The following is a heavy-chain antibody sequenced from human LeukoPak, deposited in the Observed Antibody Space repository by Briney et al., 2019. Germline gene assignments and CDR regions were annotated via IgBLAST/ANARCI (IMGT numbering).Heavy chain of an antibody. CDR3: VRGGGLGYFDY. D-gene: IGHD3-10*01. Sequence: GGSLRLSCSASGFTFSSYAMHWVRQAPGKGLEYVSAISSNGGSTYYADSVKGRFTISRDNSKNTLYLQMSSLRAEDTAVYYCVRGGGLGYFDYWGQGTLVTVSS. CDR1: GFTFSSYA. CDR2: ISSNGGST. J-gene: IGHJ4*02. V-gene: IGHV3-64D*09.